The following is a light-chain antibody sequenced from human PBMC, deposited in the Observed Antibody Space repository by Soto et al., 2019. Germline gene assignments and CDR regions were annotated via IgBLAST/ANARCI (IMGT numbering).Light chain of an antibody. Sequence: QSALTQPASVSGSPGQSITISCTGTSSDVGGYNYVSWYQQHPGKAPKLMIYEVSNRPSGVANRFSGSKYGNTASLTISGLQAEDEADYYCSSYTSSSTLYVFGTGNKLTVL. CDR1: SSDVGGYNY. V-gene: IGLV2-14*01. CDR3: SSYTSSSTLYV. J-gene: IGLJ1*01. CDR2: EVS.